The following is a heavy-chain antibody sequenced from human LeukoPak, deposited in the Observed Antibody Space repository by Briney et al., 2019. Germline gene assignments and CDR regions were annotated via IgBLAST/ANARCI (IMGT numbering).Heavy chain of an antibody. D-gene: IGHD5-18*01. V-gene: IGHV4-38-2*01. CDR3: ARQSYIAMAPDVVDY. Sequence: SETLSLTCAVSGYSISSGYYWGWIRQPPGKGLEWIGSIYHSGSTYYNPSLKSRVTISVDTSKNQFSLKLSSVTAADTAVYYCARQSYIAMAPDVVDYWGQGTLVTVSS. CDR1: GYSISSGYY. J-gene: IGHJ4*02. CDR2: IYHSGST.